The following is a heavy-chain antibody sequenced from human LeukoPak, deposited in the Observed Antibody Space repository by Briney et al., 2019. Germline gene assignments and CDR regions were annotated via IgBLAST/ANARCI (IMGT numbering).Heavy chain of an antibody. CDR1: GGSISSGGYY. J-gene: IGHJ4*02. Sequence: PSETLFLTCTVSGGSISSGGYYWSWIRQHPGKGLEWIGYIYYSGSTYYNPSLKSRVTISVDTSKNQFSLKLSSVTAADTAVYYCARDACSSTSCSFHYWGQGTLVTVSS. CDR3: ARDACSSTSCSFHY. V-gene: IGHV4-31*03. CDR2: IYYSGST. D-gene: IGHD2-2*01.